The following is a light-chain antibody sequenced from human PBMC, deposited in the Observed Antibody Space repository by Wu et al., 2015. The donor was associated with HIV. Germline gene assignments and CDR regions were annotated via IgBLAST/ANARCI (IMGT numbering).Light chain of an antibody. Sequence: EIVMTQSPATLSVSPGERATLSCRASQSVSSNLAWYQQKPGQVPRLLIYGASTRATGIPARFSGSGSGTEFTLTISSMQSEDFAVYYCQQYNNWPPLTFGGGTKGGD. CDR1: QSVSSN. V-gene: IGKV3-15*01. J-gene: IGKJ4*01. CDR2: GAS. CDR3: QQYNNWPPLT.